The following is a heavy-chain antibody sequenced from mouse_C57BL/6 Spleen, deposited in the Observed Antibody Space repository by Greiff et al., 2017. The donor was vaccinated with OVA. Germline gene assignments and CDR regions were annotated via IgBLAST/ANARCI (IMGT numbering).Heavy chain of an antibody. CDR1: GFSFTSYG. Sequence: VQRVESGPGLVQPSQSLSITCTVSGFSFTSYGVHWVRQSPGKGLAWLGVIWRGGSTDYNAAFMSRLSITKDNSKSQVFFKMNSLQADDTAIYYCAKPSLVYYYAMDYWGQGTSVTVSS. CDR2: IWRGGST. J-gene: IGHJ4*01. CDR3: AKPSLVYYYAMDY. V-gene: IGHV2-5*01.